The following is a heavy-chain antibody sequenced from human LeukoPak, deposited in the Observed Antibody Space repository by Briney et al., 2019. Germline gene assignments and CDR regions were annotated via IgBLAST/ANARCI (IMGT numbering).Heavy chain of an antibody. CDR3: VRGEAYSTTWFVGDLFDY. V-gene: IGHV3-48*02. D-gene: IGHD6-13*01. CDR2: ITSSGGTI. J-gene: IGHJ4*02. CDR1: GFTVSSNY. Sequence: GGSLRLSCAASGFTVSSNYMSWVRQAPGKGLEWISYITSSGGTIYYADSVKGRFTISRDNAKNSLYLQMNSLRDEDTAVYYCVRGEAYSTTWFVGDLFDYWGQGALVTVSS.